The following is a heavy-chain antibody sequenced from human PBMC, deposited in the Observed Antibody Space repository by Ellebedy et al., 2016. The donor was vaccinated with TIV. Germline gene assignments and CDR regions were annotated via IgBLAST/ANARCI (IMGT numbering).Heavy chain of an antibody. V-gene: IGHV1-18*01. CDR3: ARSQKLLWFGELLVDDAFDI. J-gene: IGHJ3*02. CDR2: ISAYNGNT. D-gene: IGHD3-10*01. Sequence: ASVKVSXXASGYTFTSYGISWVRQAPGQGLEWMGWISAYNGNTNYAQKLQGRVTMTTDTSTSTAYMELRSLRSDDTAVYYCARSQKLLWFGELLVDDAFDIWGQGTMVTVSS. CDR1: GYTFTSYG.